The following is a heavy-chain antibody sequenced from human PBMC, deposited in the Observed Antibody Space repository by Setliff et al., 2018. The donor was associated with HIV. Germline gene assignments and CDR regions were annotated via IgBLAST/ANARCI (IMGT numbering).Heavy chain of an antibody. CDR3: ARARRYCPNGVCFIRPGYSDL. J-gene: IGHJ2*01. CDR1: GDSISSGSYY. D-gene: IGHD2-8*01. V-gene: IGHV4-61*09. CDR2: VYSSGST. Sequence: SETLSLTCSVSGDSISSGSYYWSWIRQPAGKGLEWIGHVYSSGSTDYNPSLKSRVTISLDTSNNQFSLRLRSVTAADTAVFYCARARRYCPNGVCFIRPGYSDLWGRGTLVTVS.